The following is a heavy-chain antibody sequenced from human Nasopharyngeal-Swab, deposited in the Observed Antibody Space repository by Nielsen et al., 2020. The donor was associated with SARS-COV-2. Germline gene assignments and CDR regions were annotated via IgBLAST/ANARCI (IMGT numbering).Heavy chain of an antibody. CDR2: INGSGGST. CDR1: GFTFSSYA. Sequence: GESLKISCAASGFTFSSYAMGWVRQAPGKGLEWVSAINGSGGSTYYADSVKGRFTISRDNSKNTLYLQMNSLRAEDTAVYYCAKDEPYYDSSGYNYYYYYYMDVWGKGTTVTVSS. D-gene: IGHD3-22*01. CDR3: AKDEPYYDSSGYNYYYYYYMDV. V-gene: IGHV3-23*01. J-gene: IGHJ6*03.